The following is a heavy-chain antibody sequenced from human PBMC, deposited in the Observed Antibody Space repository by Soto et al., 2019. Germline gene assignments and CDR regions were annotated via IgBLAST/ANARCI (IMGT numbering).Heavy chain of an antibody. CDR1: GGSFSGYY. V-gene: IGHV4-34*01. CDR2: INHSGST. CDR3: ARERYCSSTSCSRGDYYYYMDV. J-gene: IGHJ6*03. D-gene: IGHD2-2*01. Sequence: NPSETLSLTCAVYGGSFSGYYWSWIRQPPGKGLEWIGEINHSGSTNYNPSLKSRVTISVDTSKNQFSLKLSSVTAADTAVYYCARERYCSSTSCSRGDYYYYMDVWGKGTTVTVSS.